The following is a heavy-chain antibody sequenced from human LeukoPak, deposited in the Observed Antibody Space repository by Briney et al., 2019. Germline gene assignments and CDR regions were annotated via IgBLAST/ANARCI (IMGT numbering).Heavy chain of an antibody. CDR3: ARGGLDDDGDYPDAFDI. Sequence: GGSLRLSCAASGFTFSSHSMIWVRQAPGKGLEWVSSISSRSNYIYYAASVKGRFTISRDNAKNSLYLQMNSLRAEDTAVYYCARGGLDDDGDYPDAFDIWGQGTMVTVSS. CDR2: ISSRSNYI. D-gene: IGHD4-17*01. CDR1: GFTFSSHS. J-gene: IGHJ3*02. V-gene: IGHV3-21*06.